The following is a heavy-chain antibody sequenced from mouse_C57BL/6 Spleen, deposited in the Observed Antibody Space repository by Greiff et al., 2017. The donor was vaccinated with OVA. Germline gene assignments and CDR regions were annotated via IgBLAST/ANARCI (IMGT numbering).Heavy chain of an antibody. J-gene: IGHJ4*01. CDR1: GISITTGNYR. Sequence: EVKLMESGPGLVKPSQTVFLTCTVTGISITTGNYRWSWIRQFPGNKLEWIGYIYYSGTITYNPSLTSRTTITRDTPKNQFFLEMNSLTAEDTATYYCARGWDGYPYYYAMDYWGQGTSVTVSS. V-gene: IGHV3-5*01. D-gene: IGHD2-3*01. CDR3: ARGWDGYPYYYAMDY. CDR2: IYYSGTI.